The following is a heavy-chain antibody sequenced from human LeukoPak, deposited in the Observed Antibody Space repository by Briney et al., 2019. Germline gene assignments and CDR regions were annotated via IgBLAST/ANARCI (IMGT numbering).Heavy chain of an antibody. D-gene: IGHD4-23*01. V-gene: IGHV4-34*01. CDR2: INHSGST. CDR1: GGSFSGYY. CDR3: ARWAKVAYYYYGMDV. Sequence: SETLSLTCAVYGGSFSGYYWSWIRQPPGKGLEWIGEINHSGSTNYNPSLKSRATISVDTSKNQFSLKLSSVTAADTAVYYCARWAKVAYYYYGMDVWGQGTTVTVSS. J-gene: IGHJ6*02.